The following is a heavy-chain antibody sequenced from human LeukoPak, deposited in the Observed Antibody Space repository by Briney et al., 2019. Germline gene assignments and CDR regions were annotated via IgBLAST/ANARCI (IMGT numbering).Heavy chain of an antibody. J-gene: IGHJ4*02. V-gene: IGHV1-3*01. CDR2: IKAGNGDT. CDR3: ARDDCGDTCYPGGY. CDR1: GYIFTKYV. Sequence: ASVKVSCKASGYIFTKYVVHWVRQAPGQRPEWMGWIKAGNGDTKYPQNFQDRLTIIRDTSASTVYMELSSLTSEDTALYYCARDDCGDTCYPGGYWGQGTLVTVSS. D-gene: IGHD2-21*01.